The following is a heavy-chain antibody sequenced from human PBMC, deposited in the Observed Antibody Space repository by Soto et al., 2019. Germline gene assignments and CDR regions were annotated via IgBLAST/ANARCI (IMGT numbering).Heavy chain of an antibody. CDR1: GCSISSGGYY. CDR2: IYYSGST. D-gene: IGHD2-21*02. CDR3: ARDLWGYCGTDCYPLDV. J-gene: IGHJ6*02. V-gene: IGHV4-31*03. Sequence: SETLSLTCTVSGCSISSGGYYWSWIRQHPGKGLEWIGYIYYSGSTYYNPSLKSRVTISVDTSKNQFSLKLSSVTAADTAVYYCARDLWGYCGTDCYPLDVWGQGTTVTVSS.